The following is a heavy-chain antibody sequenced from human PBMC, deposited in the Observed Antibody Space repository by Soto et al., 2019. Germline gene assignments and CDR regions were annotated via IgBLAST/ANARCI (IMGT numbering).Heavy chain of an antibody. Sequence: GGSLRLSCAASGFTFSDYYMSWIRQAPGKGLEWVSYISSSGSTIYYADSVKGRFTISRDNAKNSLYLQMNSLRAEDTAVYYCASDMGYCSGGSCYFDYWGQGTLVTVSS. J-gene: IGHJ4*02. D-gene: IGHD2-15*01. CDR1: GFTFSDYY. CDR2: ISSSGSTI. V-gene: IGHV3-11*01. CDR3: ASDMGYCSGGSCYFDY.